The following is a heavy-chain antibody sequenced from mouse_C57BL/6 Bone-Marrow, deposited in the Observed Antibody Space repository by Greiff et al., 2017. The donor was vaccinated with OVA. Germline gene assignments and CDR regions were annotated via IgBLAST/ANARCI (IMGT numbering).Heavy chain of an antibody. CDR3: AVKKELRDY. CDR2: IDPSDSYT. V-gene: IGHV1-59*01. Sequence: VQLQQPGAELVRPGTSVKLSCKASGYTFTSYWMHWVKQRPGQGLEWIGVIDPSDSYTNYNQKFKGKATLTVDTSSSTAYMQLSSLTSEDSAVYYCAVKKELRDYWGQGTTLTVSS. J-gene: IGHJ2*01. CDR1: GYTFTSYW.